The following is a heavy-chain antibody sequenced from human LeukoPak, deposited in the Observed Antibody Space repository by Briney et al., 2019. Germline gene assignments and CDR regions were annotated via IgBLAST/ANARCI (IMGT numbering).Heavy chain of an antibody. CDR2: ISYDGSNK. CDR1: GFTFSSYA. CDR3: AKERSVSDDY. J-gene: IGHJ4*02. Sequence: GGSLRLSCAASGFTFSSYAMHWVRQAPGKGLEWVAVISYDGSNKYYADSVKGRFTISRDNSKNTLYLQMNSLRAEDTAVYYCAKERSVSDDYWGQGTLVTVSS. D-gene: IGHD2-8*01. V-gene: IGHV3-30*04.